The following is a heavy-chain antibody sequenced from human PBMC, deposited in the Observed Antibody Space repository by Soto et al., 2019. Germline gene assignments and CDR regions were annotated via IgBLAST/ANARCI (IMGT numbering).Heavy chain of an antibody. CDR1: GFTFSMYW. CDR3: ARDFSPVYSGIWYDAFDV. V-gene: IGHV3-7*01. CDR2: IKEDGNKT. D-gene: IGHD5-12*01. Sequence: GGSLRLSCAASGFTFSMYWMTWVRQAPGKGLEWVANIKEDGNKTNYVDSVKGRFTISRDNAKNSLYLQMSSLRAEDTAVYYCARDFSPVYSGIWYDAFDVWGQGTVVTVS. J-gene: IGHJ3*01.